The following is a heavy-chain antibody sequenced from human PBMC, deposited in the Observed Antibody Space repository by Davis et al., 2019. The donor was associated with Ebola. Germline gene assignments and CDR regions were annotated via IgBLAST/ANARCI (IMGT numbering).Heavy chain of an antibody. CDR3: ARGVGYSYGHHFDY. CDR2: INHSGST. D-gene: IGHD5-18*01. Sequence: PSETLSLTCAVYGGSFSGYYWSWIRQPPGKGLEWIGEINHSGSTNYNPSLKSRVTISVDTSKNQFSLKLSSVTAADTAVYYCARGVGYSYGHHFDYWGQGTLVTVSS. V-gene: IGHV4-34*01. CDR1: GGSFSGYY. J-gene: IGHJ4*02.